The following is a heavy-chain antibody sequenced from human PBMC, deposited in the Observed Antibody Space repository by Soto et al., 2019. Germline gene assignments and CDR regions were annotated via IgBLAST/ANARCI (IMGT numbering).Heavy chain of an antibody. CDR1: GYTFTNYL. Sequence: GESLKISCKGSGYTFTNYLIGWVRQMPGRGLEWMGIIYPGDSDTRYSPSFEGQVTISADKSSSTAYLQWSSLKDSDTAIYYCARRGSSSPSYDFDFRGQGTPVTVSS. D-gene: IGHD6-13*01. CDR3: ARRGSSSPSYDFDF. V-gene: IGHV5-51*01. J-gene: IGHJ4*02. CDR2: IYPGDSDT.